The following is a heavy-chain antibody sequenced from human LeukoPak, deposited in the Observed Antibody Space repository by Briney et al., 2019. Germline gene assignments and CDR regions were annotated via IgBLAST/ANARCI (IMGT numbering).Heavy chain of an antibody. CDR1: GYTFTGYY. CDR2: INHNSGGT. D-gene: IGHD3-10*01. J-gene: IGHJ4*02. CDR3: ATLWFGEFNFDY. Sequence: ASVKVSCKASGYTFTGYYMHWVRQAPGQGLEWMGWINHNSGGTNYAQKFQGRVTMTRDTSISTAHMELSRLRSDDTAVYYCATLWFGEFNFDYWGQGTLVTVSS. V-gene: IGHV1-2*02.